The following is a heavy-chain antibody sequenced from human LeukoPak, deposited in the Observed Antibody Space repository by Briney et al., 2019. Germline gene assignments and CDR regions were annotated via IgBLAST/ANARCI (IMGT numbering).Heavy chain of an antibody. CDR3: AKDRSPLGYYYDSSGTLDY. Sequence: GGSLRLSCAASGFTFSSYAMSWVRQAPGKGLEWVSAISGSGGSTYYADSVEGRFTISRDNSKNTLYLQMNSLRAEDTAVYYCAKDRSPLGYYYDSSGTLDYWGQGTLVTVSS. D-gene: IGHD3-22*01. CDR1: GFTFSSYA. CDR2: ISGSGGST. J-gene: IGHJ4*02. V-gene: IGHV3-23*01.